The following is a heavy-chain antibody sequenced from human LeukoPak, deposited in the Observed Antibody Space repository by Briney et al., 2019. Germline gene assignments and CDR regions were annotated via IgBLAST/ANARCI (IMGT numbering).Heavy chain of an antibody. J-gene: IGHJ4*02. D-gene: IGHD3-10*01. V-gene: IGHV1-2*02. CDR2: INPNSGGT. CDR1: GYTFTGYY. Sequence: ASVKVSCKASGYTFTGYYMHWVRQAPGQGLEWMGWINPNSGGTNYAQKFQGRVTMTRDTSISTAYMELSRLRFDDTAVYYCARAVNYGSANDYWGQGTLVTVSS. CDR3: ARAVNYGSANDY.